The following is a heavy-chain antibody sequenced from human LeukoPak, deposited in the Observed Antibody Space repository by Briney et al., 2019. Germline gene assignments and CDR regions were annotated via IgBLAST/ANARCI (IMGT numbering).Heavy chain of an antibody. CDR2: IYHSGST. Sequence: SETLSLTCAVSGYSISSGYYWGWIRQPPGKGLEWIGSIYHSGSTYYNPSLKSRVTISVDTSKNQFSLKLSSVTAAGTAVYYCGSPSMGIGGAIDYWGQGTLVTVSS. J-gene: IGHJ4*02. CDR3: GSPSMGIGGAIDY. D-gene: IGHD1-26*01. V-gene: IGHV4-38-2*01. CDR1: GYSISSGYY.